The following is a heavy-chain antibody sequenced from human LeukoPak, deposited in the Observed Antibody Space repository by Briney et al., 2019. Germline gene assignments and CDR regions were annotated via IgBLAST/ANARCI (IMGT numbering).Heavy chain of an antibody. D-gene: IGHD6-13*01. CDR3: ARVPGSSSWYLLYYYYYYMDV. Sequence: HPGGSLRLSCAASGFTFSSYWMSWVRQAPGKGLEWVANIKQDGSEKYYVDSVKGRFTISRDNAKNSLYLQMNSLRAEDTAVYYCARVPGSSSWYLLYYYYYYMDVWGKGTTVTVSS. V-gene: IGHV3-7*01. CDR2: IKQDGSEK. CDR1: GFTFSSYW. J-gene: IGHJ6*03.